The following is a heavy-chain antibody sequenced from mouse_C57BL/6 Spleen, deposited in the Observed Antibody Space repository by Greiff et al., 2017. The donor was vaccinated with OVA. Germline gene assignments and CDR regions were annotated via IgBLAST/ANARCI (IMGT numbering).Heavy chain of an antibody. J-gene: IGHJ2*01. CDR3: ARSDYDDFDY. V-gene: IGHV5-17*01. CDR2: ISSGSSTI. CDR1: GFTFSDYG. Sequence: EVQLQESGGGLVKPGGSLKLSCAASGFTFSDYGMHWVRQAPEKGLEWVAYISSGSSTIYYADTVKGRFTISRDNAKNTLFLQMTSLRSEDTAMYYCARSDYDDFDYWGQGTTLTVSS. D-gene: IGHD2-4*01.